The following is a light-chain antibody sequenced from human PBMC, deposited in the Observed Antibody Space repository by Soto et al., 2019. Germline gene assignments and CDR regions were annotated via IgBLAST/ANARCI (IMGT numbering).Light chain of an antibody. CDR3: QQHGTSPRT. Sequence: EIVMTQSPATLSVSPGGRATLSCRASQSISDTLAWYQQKPGQAPRLLIYGASSRATGIPDRFSGSGSGTDFTLIISRLEPEDFAVYYCQQHGTSPRTFGHGTKVDIK. V-gene: IGKV3-20*01. J-gene: IGKJ1*01. CDR1: QSISDT. CDR2: GAS.